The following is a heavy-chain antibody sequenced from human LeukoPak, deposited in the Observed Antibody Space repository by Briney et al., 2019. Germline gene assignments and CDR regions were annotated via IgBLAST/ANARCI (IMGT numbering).Heavy chain of an antibody. CDR2: ISYDGSNK. V-gene: IGHV3-30*18. J-gene: IGHJ4*02. CDR1: GFTFSSYG. Sequence: GGSLRLSCAASGFTFSSYGMHWVRQAPGKGLEWVAVISYDGSNKYYADSVKGRFTISRDNSKNTPYLQMNSLRAEDTAVYYCAKVLNLCSSTSCPNYWGQGTLVTVSS. D-gene: IGHD2-2*01. CDR3: AKVLNLCSSTSCPNY.